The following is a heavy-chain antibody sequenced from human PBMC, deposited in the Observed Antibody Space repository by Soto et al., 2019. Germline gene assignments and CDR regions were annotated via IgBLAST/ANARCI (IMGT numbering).Heavy chain of an antibody. V-gene: IGHV3-23*01. D-gene: IGHD3-10*01. CDR1: GFTFSSYA. CDR3: AKVKQVLWFGERPNWFDP. J-gene: IGHJ5*02. CDR2: ISGSGGST. Sequence: GGSLRLSCAASGFTFSSYAMSWVRQAPGKGLEWVSAISGSGGSTYYADSVKGRFTISRDNSKNTLYLQMNSLRAEDTAVYYCAKVKQVLWFGERPNWFDPWGQGTLVTVSS.